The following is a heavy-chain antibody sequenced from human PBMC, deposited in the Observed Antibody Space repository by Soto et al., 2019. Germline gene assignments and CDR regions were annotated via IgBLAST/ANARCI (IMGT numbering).Heavy chain of an antibody. CDR3: ASIAAPGTTHFDF. V-gene: IGHV4-39*01. J-gene: IGHJ4*02. CDR2: IYYSGNT. CDR1: GGSIGSSSYY. D-gene: IGHD6-13*01. Sequence: PSETLSLTCTVSGGSIGSSSYYWGWIRQSPGKGLEWIGNIYYSGNTFYNPSLQSRVAISVDTSKNQLYLHLSSVTAADTAIFYCASIAAPGTTHFDFWGQGTLVTVSS.